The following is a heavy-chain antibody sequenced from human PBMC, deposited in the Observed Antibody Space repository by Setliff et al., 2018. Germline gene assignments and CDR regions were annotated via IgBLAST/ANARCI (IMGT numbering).Heavy chain of an antibody. V-gene: IGHV4-59*01. CDR3: ARLSWNGLRYYGLDV. CDR1: GVSISSYY. D-gene: IGHD3-3*01. Sequence: PSETLSLTCNVSGVSISSYYWSWIQQPPGKGLESIGYIQKSGSTNYNPSLMSRVSISVDTSKNQFSLKLRSVTAADTAVHYCARLSWNGLRYYGLDVWGQGTTVTVSS. CDR2: IQKSGST. J-gene: IGHJ6*02.